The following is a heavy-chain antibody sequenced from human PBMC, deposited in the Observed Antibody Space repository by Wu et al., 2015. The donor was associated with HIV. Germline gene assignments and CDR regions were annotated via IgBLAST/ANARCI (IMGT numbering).Heavy chain of an antibody. D-gene: IGHD5-24*01. J-gene: IGHJ4*02. CDR1: GYTFTGYY. CDR3: LVEMATIYAY. V-gene: IGHV1-46*01. CDR2: INPSGGST. Sequence: QVQLVQSGAEVKKPGASVKVSCKASGYTFTGYYMHWVRQAPGQGLEWMGIINPSGGSTSYAQKFQGRVTMTRDTSTSTVYMELSSLRSEDTAVYYCLVEMATIYAYWGQGTLVTVSS.